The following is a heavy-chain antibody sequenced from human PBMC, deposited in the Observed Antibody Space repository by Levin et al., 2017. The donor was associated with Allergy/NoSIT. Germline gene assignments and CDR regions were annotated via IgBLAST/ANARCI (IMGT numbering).Heavy chain of an antibody. V-gene: IGHV3-64*02. D-gene: IGHD5-12*01. J-gene: IGHJ4*02. CDR2: ISSNGVNT. CDR1: GFAFSTFA. Sequence: GGSLRLSCAASGFAFSTFAMHWVRQAPGKGLEYVSAISSNGVNTYYADSVKGRFTISRDNSKNTLYLQMGSLRGEDTAVYYCARGRRGYNGYVDYWGQGTLVTVSS. CDR3: ARGRRGYNGYVDY.